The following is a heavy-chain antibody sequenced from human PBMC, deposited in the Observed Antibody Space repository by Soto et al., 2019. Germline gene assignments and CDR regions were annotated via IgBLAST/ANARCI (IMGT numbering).Heavy chain of an antibody. CDR2: IIPIFGTA. J-gene: IGHJ5*02. Sequence: SVKVSCKASGGTFSSNGISWVRQAPGQGLEWMGGIIPIFGTANYAQKFQGRVTITADESTSTAYMELSSLRSEDTAVYYCARAMVRGIKTPTMYWFDPWGQGTLVTVS. D-gene: IGHD3-10*01. V-gene: IGHV1-69*13. CDR3: ARAMVRGIKTPTMYWFDP. CDR1: GGTFSSNG.